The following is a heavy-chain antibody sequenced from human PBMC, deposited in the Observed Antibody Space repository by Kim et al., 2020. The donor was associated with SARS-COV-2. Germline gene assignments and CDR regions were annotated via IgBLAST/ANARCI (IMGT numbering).Heavy chain of an antibody. CDR3: ARSPTVTTGYGMDV. J-gene: IGHJ6*02. CDR1: GGTFSSYA. D-gene: IGHD4-17*01. CDR2: IIPILGIA. Sequence: SVKVSCKASGGTFSSYAISWVRQAPGQGLEWMGRIIPILGIANYAQKFQGRVTITADKSTSTAYMELSSMRSEDTAVYYCARSPTVTTGYGMDVWGQGTTVTVSS. V-gene: IGHV1-69*04.